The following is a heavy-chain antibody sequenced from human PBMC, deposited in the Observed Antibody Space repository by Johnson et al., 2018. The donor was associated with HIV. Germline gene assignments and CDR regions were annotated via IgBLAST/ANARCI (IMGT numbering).Heavy chain of an antibody. V-gene: IGHV3-33*01. CDR2: IWYDGSNK. J-gene: IGHJ3*02. Sequence: QVQLVESGGGVVQPGRSLRLSCAASGFSFSSYGMHWVRQAPGKGLEWVANIWYDGSNKYYADSMKGRFTISRDNYQNTLYLQMNSLRAEDTAVYYCARASSGYYSDAFDIWGQGTMVTVSS. CDR1: GFSFSSYG. CDR3: ARASSGYYSDAFDI. D-gene: IGHD3-22*01.